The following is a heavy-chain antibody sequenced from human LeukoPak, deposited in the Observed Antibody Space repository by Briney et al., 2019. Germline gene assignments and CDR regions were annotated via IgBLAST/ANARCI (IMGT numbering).Heavy chain of an antibody. Sequence: GGSLRLSCAASGFTFSSSAMSWVRQAPGKGLEWVSAISNNGGYTYYADSVQDRFTISRVNSKSTLCLQMNSLRAEDTAVYYCAKQLGYCSDGSCYFPYWGQGTLVTVSS. CDR1: GFTFSSSA. CDR2: ISNNGGYT. J-gene: IGHJ4*02. D-gene: IGHD2-15*01. V-gene: IGHV3-23*01. CDR3: AKQLGYCSDGSCYFPY.